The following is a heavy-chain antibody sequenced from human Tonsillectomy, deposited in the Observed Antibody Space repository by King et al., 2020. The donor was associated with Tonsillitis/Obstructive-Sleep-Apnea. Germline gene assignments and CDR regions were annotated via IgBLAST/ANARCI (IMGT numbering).Heavy chain of an antibody. Sequence: VQLQESGPGLVKPSETLSLTGTVSGGSINNYFWSWSRQSPGKGLEWLGYIYYSGSTNYNPSLESRVTISLDTSRNQFSLKLASVTAADTAVYYCVRSGGGGGGLWGQGTLVTVSS. CDR2: IYYSGST. D-gene: IGHD3-16*01. CDR3: VRSGGGGGGL. V-gene: IGHV4-59*01. J-gene: IGHJ4*02. CDR1: GGSINNYF.